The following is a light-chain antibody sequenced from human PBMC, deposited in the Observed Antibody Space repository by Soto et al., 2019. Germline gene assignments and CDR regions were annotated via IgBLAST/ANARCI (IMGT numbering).Light chain of an antibody. J-gene: IGLJ3*02. V-gene: IGLV7-46*01. CDR3: LLSYTTSRSWV. CDR2: DTN. Sequence: QAVVTQEPSLTVSPGGTVTLTCASSTGAVTSGHSPFWFQQKPGQAPKTLIYDTNKKHSWTPARFSGSLLGDKAALTLSGAQPEDEADYYCLLSYTTSRSWVFGGGTKVTVL. CDR1: TGAVTSGHS.